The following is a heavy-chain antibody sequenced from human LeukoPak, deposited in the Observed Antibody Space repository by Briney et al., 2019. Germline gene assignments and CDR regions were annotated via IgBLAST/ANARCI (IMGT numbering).Heavy chain of an antibody. CDR1: GGSISSYY. J-gene: IGHJ4*02. V-gene: IGHV4-59*12. CDR3: ARGVLGYCSGGSCYARRPSFDY. D-gene: IGHD2-15*01. CDR2: IYYSGST. Sequence: ASETLSLTCTVPGGSISSYYWSWIRQPPGKGLEWIGYIYYSGSTNYNPSLKSRVTISVDTSKNQFSLKLSSVTAADTAVYYCARGVLGYCSGGSCYARRPSFDYWGQGTLVTVSS.